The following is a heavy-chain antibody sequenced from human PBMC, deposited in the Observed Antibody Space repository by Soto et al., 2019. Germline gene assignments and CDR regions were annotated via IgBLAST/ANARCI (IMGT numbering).Heavy chain of an antibody. J-gene: IGHJ1*01. V-gene: IGHV1-46*03. CDR2: INPSGGST. Sequence: ASVKVSCKASGGTFSSYTISWVRQAPGQGLEWMGIINPSGGSTSYAQKFQGRVTMTRDTSTSTVYMELSSLRSEDTAVYYCARDCSSTSCYFQHWGQGTLVTVSS. D-gene: IGHD2-2*01. CDR3: ARDCSSTSCYFQH. CDR1: GGTFSSYT.